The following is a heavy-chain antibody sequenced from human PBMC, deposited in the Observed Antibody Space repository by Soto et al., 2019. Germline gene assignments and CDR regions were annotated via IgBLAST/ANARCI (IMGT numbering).Heavy chain of an antibody. D-gene: IGHD2-15*01. CDR1: GGSISSGGYS. CDR2: IYHSGST. J-gene: IGHJ5*02. V-gene: IGHV4-30-2*01. CDR3: ARDRTDCSGGSCYSLSWFDP. Sequence: QLQLQESGSGLVKPSQTLSLTCAVSGGSISSGGYSWSWIRQPPGKGLEWIGYIYHSGSTYYNPSLKSRVTLSVDRSKNQFSLKLGSVTAADTAVYYCARDRTDCSGGSCYSLSWFDPWGQGTLVTVSS.